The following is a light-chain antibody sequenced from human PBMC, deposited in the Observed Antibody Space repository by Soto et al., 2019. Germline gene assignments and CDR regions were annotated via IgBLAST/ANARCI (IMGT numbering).Light chain of an antibody. Sequence: DTQMTQSPSSLSASVGDRVTITCRASQSISTYLNWYQQKPGKAPKLLIYGVLNLESGVPSRFSGSGSGTDFTLTISSLQPEDFAVYYCQQSYSTPPTFGQGTKVEIK. CDR2: GVL. V-gene: IGKV1-39*01. CDR3: QQSYSTPPT. CDR1: QSISTY. J-gene: IGKJ2*01.